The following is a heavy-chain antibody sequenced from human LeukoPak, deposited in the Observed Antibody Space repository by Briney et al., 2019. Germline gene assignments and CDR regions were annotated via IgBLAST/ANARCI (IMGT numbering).Heavy chain of an antibody. V-gene: IGHV3-20*04. CDR2: INWNGGST. J-gene: IGHJ6*03. Sequence: GGSLRLSCAASGFAFDDYGMSWVRQIPGKGLEWVSLINWNGGSTTYADSVKGRFTISRDNAQKSLFLQMNSLSAEDTGFYYCAKDEVVPGYYYTDVWGRGTTVTISS. CDR3: AKDEVVPGYYYTDV. CDR1: GFAFDDYG. D-gene: IGHD2-2*01.